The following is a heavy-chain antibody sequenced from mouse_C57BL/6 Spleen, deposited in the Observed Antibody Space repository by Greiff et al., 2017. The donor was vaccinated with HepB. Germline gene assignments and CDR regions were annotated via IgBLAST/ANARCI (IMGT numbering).Heavy chain of an antibody. CDR2: ISGGGGNT. D-gene: IGHD4-1*01. V-gene: IGHV5-9*01. Sequence: EVMLVESGGGLVKPGGSLKLSCAASGFTFSSYTMSWVRQTPEKRLEWVATISGGGGNTYYPDSVKGRFTISRDNAKNTLYLQMSSLRSEDTALYYCARQGTGTGYYFDYWGQGTTLTVSS. J-gene: IGHJ2*01. CDR3: ARQGTGTGYYFDY. CDR1: GFTFSSYT.